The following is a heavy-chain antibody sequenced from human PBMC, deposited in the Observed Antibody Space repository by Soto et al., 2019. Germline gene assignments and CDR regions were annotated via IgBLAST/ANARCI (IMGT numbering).Heavy chain of an antibody. CDR1: GFTFSSYW. D-gene: IGHD3-10*01. J-gene: IGHJ5*02. CDR3: ARVAMVRGVIGWFDP. Sequence: GGSLRLSCAASGFTFSSYWMSWVRQAPGKGLEWVANIKQDGSEKYYVDSVKGRFTISRDNAKNSLYLQMNSLRAEDTAVYYCARVAMVRGVIGWFDPWGQGTLVTVSS. V-gene: IGHV3-7*05. CDR2: IKQDGSEK.